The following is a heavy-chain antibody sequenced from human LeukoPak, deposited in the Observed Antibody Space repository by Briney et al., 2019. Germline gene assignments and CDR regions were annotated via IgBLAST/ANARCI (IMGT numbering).Heavy chain of an antibody. V-gene: IGHV3-23*01. CDR2: ISGSGDST. Sequence: GGSLRLSCAASGFTFSNYAVTWVRQAPGKGLEWVSAISGSGDSTFYADSVKGRFTISRDNAKNSLYLQVISLRAEDTAVYYCARGPSIAARYDAFDIWGQGTMVTVSS. CDR1: GFTFSNYA. CDR3: ARGPSIAARYDAFDI. D-gene: IGHD6-6*01. J-gene: IGHJ3*02.